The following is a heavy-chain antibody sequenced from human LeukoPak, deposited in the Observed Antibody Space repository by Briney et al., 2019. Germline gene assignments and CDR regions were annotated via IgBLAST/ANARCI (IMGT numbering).Heavy chain of an antibody. V-gene: IGHV3-74*01. D-gene: IGHD4-17*01. J-gene: IGHJ4*02. CDR2: INSDGSSS. Sequence: GGSLRLSCAASGFTFGSYWMHWVRQAPGKGLVWVSRINSDGSSSRYADAVKGRFTISRDNAKNTLYLRMNSLRAEDTAVYYCARHLTTVTASLDYWGQGTLVTVSS. CDR3: ARHLTTVTASLDY. CDR1: GFTFGSYW.